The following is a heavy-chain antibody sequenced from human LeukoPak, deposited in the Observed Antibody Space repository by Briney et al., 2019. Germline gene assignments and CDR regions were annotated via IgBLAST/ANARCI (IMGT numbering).Heavy chain of an antibody. J-gene: IGHJ4*02. CDR3: TRAYYDSSGYYPA. CDR1: GFTFSASW. CDR2: IRQDGSET. D-gene: IGHD3-22*01. Sequence: GGSLRLSCAASGFTFSASWMSWVRQAPGKGLEWVANIRQDGSETYYADSAKGRFTISRDNAKNSLYMQLNSLTAEDTAVYYCTRAYYDSSGYYPARGQGTLVTVSS. V-gene: IGHV3-7*04.